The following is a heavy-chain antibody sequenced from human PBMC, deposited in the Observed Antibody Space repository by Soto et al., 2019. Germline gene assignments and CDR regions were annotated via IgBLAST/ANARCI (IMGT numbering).Heavy chain of an antibody. J-gene: IGHJ6*02. D-gene: IGHD2-2*01. CDR1: GFTFSSYA. CDR3: AKNRGYQLPWGMDV. Sequence: PGGSLRLSCAASGFTFSSYAMHWVRQAPGKGLEWVAVVSYDGTNRLYAESVKGRFTISRDYSKSTVYLQMSVLRAEDTAVYYCAKNRGYQLPWGMDVWGQGTTVTVSS. CDR2: VSYDGTNR. V-gene: IGHV3-30-3*02.